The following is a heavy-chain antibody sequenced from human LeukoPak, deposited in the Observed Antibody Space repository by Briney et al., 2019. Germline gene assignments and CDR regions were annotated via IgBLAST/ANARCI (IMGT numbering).Heavy chain of an antibody. CDR3: ARGEYGLFDY. J-gene: IGHJ4*02. D-gene: IGHD2/OR15-2a*01. Sequence: SETLSLTCTVSGGSISGGSYYWSWIRQPPGKGLEWIGYIYYSGSTKYNLSLKSRVTISVDTSKNQLTLKLSSVTAADTSVYYCARGEYGLFDYWGQGTLVTVSS. CDR1: GGSISGGSYY. V-gene: IGHV4-61*01. CDR2: IYYSGST.